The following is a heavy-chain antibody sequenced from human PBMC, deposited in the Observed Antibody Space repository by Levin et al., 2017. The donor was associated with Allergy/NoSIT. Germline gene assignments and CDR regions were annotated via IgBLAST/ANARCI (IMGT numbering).Heavy chain of an antibody. CDR1: GFTFSTYA. Sequence: GESLKISCAASGFTFSTYAMHWVRQAPGKGLEWVAVVSYDGDNRYFADSVRGRFTISRDNSRNTLFLEMNSLRVEDTGVYYCARDPKRQDVVEVIAASFGFDSWGQGTLVTVSS. CDR3: ARDPKRQDVVEVIAASFGFDS. J-gene: IGHJ4*02. D-gene: IGHD2-15*01. CDR2: VSYDGDNR. V-gene: IGHV3-30-3*01.